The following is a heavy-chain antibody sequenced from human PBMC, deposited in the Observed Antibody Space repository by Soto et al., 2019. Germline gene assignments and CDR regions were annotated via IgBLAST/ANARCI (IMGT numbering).Heavy chain of an antibody. CDR2: IYYSGST. V-gene: IGHV4-31*03. Sequence: SETLSLTCTVSGGSISSGGYYWSWIRQHPGKGLEWIGYIYYSGSTYYNPSLKSRVTISVDTSKNQFSLKLSSVTAADTAVYYCARVSRGLRFLEWPQGIDYWGQGTLVTVST. CDR3: ARVSRGLRFLEWPQGIDY. CDR1: GGSISSGGYY. D-gene: IGHD3-3*01. J-gene: IGHJ4*02.